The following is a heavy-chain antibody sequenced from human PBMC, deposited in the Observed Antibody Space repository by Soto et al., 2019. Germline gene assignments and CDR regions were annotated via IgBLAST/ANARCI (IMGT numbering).Heavy chain of an antibody. D-gene: IGHD1-26*01. CDR1: GYTFTSYD. CDR2: MNPNSGNT. CDR3: AREKGGGSYLDY. V-gene: IGHV1-8*01. Sequence: QVQLVQSGAEVKKPGASVKVSCKASGYTFTSYDINWVRQATGQGLEWMGWMNPNSGNTGYAQKFQGRVTMTRNTXXXXXXXXXXXXXXEXTAXYXCAREKGGGSYLDYWGQGTLVTVSS. J-gene: IGHJ4*02.